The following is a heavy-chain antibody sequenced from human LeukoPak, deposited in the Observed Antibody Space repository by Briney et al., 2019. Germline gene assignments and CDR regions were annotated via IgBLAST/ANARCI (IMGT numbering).Heavy chain of an antibody. CDR3: ARDKMVRGVNWFDP. J-gene: IGHJ5*02. D-gene: IGHD3-10*01. Sequence: SETLSLTCTVSGYSISNNFYWAWIRQSPGKGLEWIGRIYTSGSTNYNPSLKSRVTMSVDTSKNQFSLKLSSVTAADTAVYYCARDKMVRGVNWFDPWGQGTLVTVSS. V-gene: IGHV4-4*07. CDR2: IYTSGST. CDR1: GYSISNNFY.